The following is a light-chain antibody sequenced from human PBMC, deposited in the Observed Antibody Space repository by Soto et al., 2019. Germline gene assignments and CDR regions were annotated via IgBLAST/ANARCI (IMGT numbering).Light chain of an antibody. Sequence: QAVVTQPASVSGSPGQSITISCTGTSSDVGGYNYVSWYQHYPGKAPKLMIYEVRRRPSGVSNRFSASKSGNTASLTISGLQAEDEADYYCSSYTSNSIPVFGTGTKLTVL. V-gene: IGLV2-14*01. CDR1: SSDVGGYNY. CDR3: SSYTSNSIPV. J-gene: IGLJ1*01. CDR2: EVR.